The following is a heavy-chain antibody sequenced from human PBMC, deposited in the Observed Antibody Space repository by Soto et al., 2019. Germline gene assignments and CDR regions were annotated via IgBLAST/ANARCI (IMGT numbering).Heavy chain of an antibody. CDR1: GGSFSGYY. D-gene: IGHD1-1*01. CDR3: ARVYPTRRNWNDRLTRPNWFDP. CDR2: INHSGST. Sequence: QVQLQQWGAGLLKPSETPSLTCAVYGGSFSGYYWSWIRQPPGKGLEWIGEINHSGSTNYNPSLKSRVTISVDTSKNQFSLKLSSVTAADTAVYYCARVYPTRRNWNDRLTRPNWFDPWGQGTLVTVSS. J-gene: IGHJ5*02. V-gene: IGHV4-34*01.